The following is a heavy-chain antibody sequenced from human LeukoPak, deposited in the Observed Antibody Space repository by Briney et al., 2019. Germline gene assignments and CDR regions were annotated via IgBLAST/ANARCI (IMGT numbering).Heavy chain of an antibody. J-gene: IGHJ4*02. CDR2: IYYSGST. CDR3: ASLSGYDLDY. Sequence: PSETLSLTCTVSGGSISSSSYYWGWIRQPPGKGLEWIGSIYYSGSTYYNPSLKSRVTISVDTSKNQFSLKLSPVTAADTAVYYCASLSGYDLDYWGQGTLVTVSS. CDR1: GGSISSSSYY. V-gene: IGHV4-39*01. D-gene: IGHD5-12*01.